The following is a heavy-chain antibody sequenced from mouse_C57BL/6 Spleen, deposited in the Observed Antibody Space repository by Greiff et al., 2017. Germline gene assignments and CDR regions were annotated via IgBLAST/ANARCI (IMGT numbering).Heavy chain of an antibody. V-gene: IGHV1-9*01. CDR1: GYTFTGYW. J-gene: IGHJ3*01. CDR2: ILPGSGST. CDR3: ARVYDYDDGPFAC. Sequence: QVQLQQSGAELMKPGASVKLSCKATGYTFTGYWIEWVKQRPGHGLEWIGEILPGSGSTNSNEKFKGKATFTADTSSNTAYMQLSSLTTADSAIYYCARVYDYDDGPFACWGQGTLVTVAA. D-gene: IGHD2-4*01.